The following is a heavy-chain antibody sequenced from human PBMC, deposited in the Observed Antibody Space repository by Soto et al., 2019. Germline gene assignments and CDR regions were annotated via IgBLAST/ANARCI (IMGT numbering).Heavy chain of an antibody. CDR2: ISHDGSNK. V-gene: IGHV3-30-3*01. Sequence: GGSLRLSCAASGFTFSSYALHWVRQAPGKGLEWVAVISHDGSNKYYADSVKGRFTISRDNSKNTLYLQMNSLRAEDTAVSYCARDNYDFWSGPQWPWFDPWGQGT. CDR3: ARDNYDFWSGPQWPWFDP. CDR1: GFTFSSYA. J-gene: IGHJ5*02. D-gene: IGHD3-3*01.